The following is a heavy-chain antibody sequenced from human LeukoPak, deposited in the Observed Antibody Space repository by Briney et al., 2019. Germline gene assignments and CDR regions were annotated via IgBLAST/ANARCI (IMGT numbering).Heavy chain of an antibody. CDR3: AKDGSIAAAGYFDF. CDR1: GFTFNYYV. CDR2: ISYDGSNR. J-gene: IGHJ4*02. D-gene: IGHD6-25*01. V-gene: IGHV3-30*18. Sequence: PERSLRLSCAASGFTFNYYVMHWVRQAPGKGLEWVSFISYDGSNRYYADSVKGRFTISRDNSKNTLFLQMNSLRPEDTAVYYCAKDGSIAAAGYFDFWGLGTLVTVSS.